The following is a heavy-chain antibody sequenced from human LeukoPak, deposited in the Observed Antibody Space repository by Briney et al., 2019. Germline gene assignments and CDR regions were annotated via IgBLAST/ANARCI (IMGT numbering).Heavy chain of an antibody. CDR2: IIPIFGTA. CDR3: ARSTRARGLRYFDWLFGWFDP. Sequence: GASVKVSCKASGGTFSSYAISWVRQAPGQGLEWMGGIIPIFGTANYAQKFQGRVTITADKSTSTAYMELRSLRSDDTAVYYCARSTRARGLRYFDWLFGWFDPWGQGTLVTVSS. D-gene: IGHD3-9*01. V-gene: IGHV1-69*06. CDR1: GGTFSSYA. J-gene: IGHJ5*02.